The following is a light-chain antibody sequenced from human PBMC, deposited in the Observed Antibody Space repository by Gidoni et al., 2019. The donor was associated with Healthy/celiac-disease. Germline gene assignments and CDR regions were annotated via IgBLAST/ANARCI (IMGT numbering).Light chain of an antibody. Sequence: NFMLTQPHSVSESPGKTVTIYCTGSSGSIASNYVQWDQQRPGSAPTTVIYEDNQRPSGVPDRFSGSIDSSSNSASLTISGLKTEDEADYYCQSYDSSNWVFGGGTKLTVL. CDR1: SGSIASNY. CDR2: EDN. V-gene: IGLV6-57*02. CDR3: QSYDSSNWV. J-gene: IGLJ3*02.